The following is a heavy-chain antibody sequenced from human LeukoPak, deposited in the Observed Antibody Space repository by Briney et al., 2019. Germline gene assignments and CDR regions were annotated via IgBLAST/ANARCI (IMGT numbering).Heavy chain of an antibody. CDR3: AKGGLSSSSGPQH. CDR2: ISWNSGSI. J-gene: IGHJ1*01. D-gene: IGHD6-6*01. V-gene: IGHV3-9*01. CDR1: GFTFDDYA. Sequence: PGGSLRLSCAASGFTFDDYAMHWVPQAPGKGLEWVSGISWNSGSIGYADSVKGRFTISRDNSKNTLYLQMNSLRAEDTAVYYCAKGGLSSSSGPQHWGQGTLVTVSS.